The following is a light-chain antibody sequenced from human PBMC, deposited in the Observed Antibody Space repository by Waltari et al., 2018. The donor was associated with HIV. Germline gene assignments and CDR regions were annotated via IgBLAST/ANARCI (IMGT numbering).Light chain of an antibody. CDR1: SSDVGGYNS. Sequence: HSALTQPPSASAPPGPSVTIACPGTSSDVGGYNSVSWYQQHPGTAPKLMIYEVSKRPSGVPDRFSGSKSGNTASLTVSGLQAEDEADYYCSSYAGSNNYVFGTGTKVTVL. V-gene: IGLV2-8*01. CDR3: SSYAGSNNYV. J-gene: IGLJ1*01. CDR2: EVS.